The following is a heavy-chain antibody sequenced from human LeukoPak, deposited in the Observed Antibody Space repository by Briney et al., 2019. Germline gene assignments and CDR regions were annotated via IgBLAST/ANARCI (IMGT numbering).Heavy chain of an antibody. J-gene: IGHJ4*02. Sequence: GGSLRLSCAASGFTFSSYSMNWVRQAPGKGLEWVSSISSSSSYIYYADSVKGRFTISRDNAKNSLYLQMNSLGAEDTAVYYCARAQAYGGNSFFLYWGQGTLVTVSS. CDR1: GFTFSSYS. V-gene: IGHV3-21*01. CDR3: ARAQAYGGNSFFLY. D-gene: IGHD4-23*01. CDR2: ISSSSSYI.